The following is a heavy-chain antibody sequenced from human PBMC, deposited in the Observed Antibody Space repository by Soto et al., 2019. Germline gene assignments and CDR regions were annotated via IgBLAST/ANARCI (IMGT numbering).Heavy chain of an antibody. Sequence: GGSLRLSCAASGFTFSDYYMSWIRQAPGKGLEWVSYISSSSSYTNYADSVKGRFTISRDNAKNSLYLQMNSLRAEDTAVYYCARDPAGYCSCGSCHQGWFDPWGQGTLVTVSS. D-gene: IGHD2-15*01. CDR1: GFTFSDYY. CDR3: ARDPAGYCSCGSCHQGWFDP. V-gene: IGHV3-11*06. CDR2: ISSSSSYT. J-gene: IGHJ5*02.